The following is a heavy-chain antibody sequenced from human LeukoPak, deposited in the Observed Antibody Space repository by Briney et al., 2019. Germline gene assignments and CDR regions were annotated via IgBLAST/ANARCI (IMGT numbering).Heavy chain of an antibody. CDR3: ARGHYYDSNFDY. D-gene: IGHD3-22*01. CDR1: GYTFTSYA. V-gene: IGHV1-3*01. CDR2: INAGNGNT. J-gene: IGHJ4*02. Sequence: ASVKVSCKASGYTFTSYAMHWVRQAPGQRLEWMGWINAGNGNTKYSQKFQGKVTIPRDTYASTAYMELSSLRSEDTAVYYCARGHYYDSNFDYWGQGTLVTVSS.